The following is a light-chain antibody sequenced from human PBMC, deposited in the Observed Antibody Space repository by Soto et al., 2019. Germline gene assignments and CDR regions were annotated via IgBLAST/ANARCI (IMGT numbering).Light chain of an antibody. CDR2: DVI. V-gene: IGLV2-11*01. CDR3: CSYAGSYTHV. J-gene: IGLJ1*01. CDR1: SSDVGAYIY. Sequence: QSVLTQPRSVSGSPGQSVTFSCTGTSSDVGAYIYVSWYQQHPGKAPKLIIYDVIKRPSGVPDRSSGSKSGNTASLTISGLQAEDEADYYCCSYAGSYTHVFGTGTKSPS.